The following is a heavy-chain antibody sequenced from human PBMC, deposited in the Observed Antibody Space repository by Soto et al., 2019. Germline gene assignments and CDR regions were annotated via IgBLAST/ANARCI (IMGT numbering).Heavy chain of an antibody. CDR1: GYTFTSYA. CDR3: AIGEQLVGMDV. CDR2: INAGNGNT. D-gene: IGHD6-13*01. Sequence: ASVKVSCKASGYTFTSYAMHWVRQAPGQRLEWMGWINAGNGNTKYSQKFQGRVTITRDTSTSTAYMELRSLRSDDTAVYYCAIGEQLVGMDVWGQGTTVTVSS. V-gene: IGHV1-3*01. J-gene: IGHJ6*02.